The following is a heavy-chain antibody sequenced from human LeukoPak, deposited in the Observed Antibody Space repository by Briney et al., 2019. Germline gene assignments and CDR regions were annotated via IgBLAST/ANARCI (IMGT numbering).Heavy chain of an antibody. V-gene: IGHV3-21*01. J-gene: IGHJ4*02. CDR3: ARSTGY. D-gene: IGHD2-2*01. CDR1: GYTLTELS. Sequence: SCKVSGYTLTELSMNWVRQAPGKGLEWVSSISSSSSYIYYADSVKGRFTISRDNAKNSLYLQMNSPRAEDTAVYYCARSTGYWGQGTLVTVSS. CDR2: ISSSSSYI.